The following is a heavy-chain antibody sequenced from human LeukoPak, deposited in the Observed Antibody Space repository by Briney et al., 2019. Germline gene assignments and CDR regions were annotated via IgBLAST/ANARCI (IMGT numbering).Heavy chain of an antibody. CDR3: AKDLSSAITSALVLDV. CDR2: ISGSGGST. V-gene: IGHV3-23*01. Sequence: PGGSLRLSCAASGFTFSSYAMSWVRQAPGKGLEWVSAISGSGGSTYYADSVKGRFTISRDNSKNTLYLQMNSLRPEDTALYYCAKDLSSAITSALVLDVWGQGTTV. J-gene: IGHJ6*02. CDR1: GFTFSSYA. D-gene: IGHD3-22*01.